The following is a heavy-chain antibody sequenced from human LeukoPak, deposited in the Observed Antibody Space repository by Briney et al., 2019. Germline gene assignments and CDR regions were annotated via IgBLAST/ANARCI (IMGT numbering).Heavy chain of an antibody. J-gene: IGHJ4*02. D-gene: IGHD3-10*01. CDR1: GFTFSTYA. Sequence: GGSLRLSCTASGFTFSTYAMSWVRQAPGQGLEWVSGMGGSDGVAYYANSVKGPFTISRDNSKNTLYLQMSSLRAEDTALYYCAKWPDYGSGSSLDYWGQGILVTVSS. CDR3: AKWPDYGSGSSLDY. CDR2: MGGSDGVA. V-gene: IGHV3-23*01.